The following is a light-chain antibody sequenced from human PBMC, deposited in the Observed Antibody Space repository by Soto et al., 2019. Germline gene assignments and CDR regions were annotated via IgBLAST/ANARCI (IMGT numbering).Light chain of an antibody. CDR3: GTWDSSLSAVV. CDR2: DNN. Sequence: QSVLTQPPSVSAAPGQRVTISCSGSSSNIGNNYVSWYQQLPGTAPKLLIYDNNKRPSGIPDRFSGSKSGTSATLGIAGPQTGGEADYYCGTWDSSLSAVVFGGGTKLTVL. V-gene: IGLV1-51*01. J-gene: IGLJ2*01. CDR1: SSNIGNNY.